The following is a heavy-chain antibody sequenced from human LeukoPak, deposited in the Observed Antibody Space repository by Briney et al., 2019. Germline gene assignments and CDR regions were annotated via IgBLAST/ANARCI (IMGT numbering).Heavy chain of an antibody. D-gene: IGHD2-2*01. CDR2: INWNGGST. V-gene: IGHV3-20*04. Sequence: RPGRSLRLSCAASGFTFDDYGMSWVRQAPGKGLEWVSGINWNGGSTGYADSVKGRFTISRDNAKNSLYLQMNSLRAEDTALYYCARAGVVPAAIYYYYMDVWGKGTTVTVSS. CDR1: GFTFDDYG. J-gene: IGHJ6*03. CDR3: ARAGVVPAAIYYYYMDV.